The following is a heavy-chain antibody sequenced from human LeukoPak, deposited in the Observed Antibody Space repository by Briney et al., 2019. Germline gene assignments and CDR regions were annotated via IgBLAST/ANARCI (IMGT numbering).Heavy chain of an antibody. J-gene: IGHJ1*01. CDR1: GDTLIELS. V-gene: IGHV1-24*01. Sequence: GVSVTVSCRVSGDTLIELSIHWVRQAPGKGLEWMGGLHPEDGETIYAQKSQGRVTMTEDTSTDTAYMDLSSLTSEDTAVYYCATAEQLDWGQGTLVTVSS. D-gene: IGHD6-6*01. CDR2: LHPEDGET. CDR3: ATAEQLD.